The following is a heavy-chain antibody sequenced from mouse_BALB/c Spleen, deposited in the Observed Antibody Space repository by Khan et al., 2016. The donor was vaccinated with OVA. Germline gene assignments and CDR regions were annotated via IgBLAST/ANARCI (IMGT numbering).Heavy chain of an antibody. CDR1: GYSFTSGYA. J-gene: IGHJ2*01. Sequence: EVKLLESGPGLVKPSQSLSLTCTVTGYSFTSGYAWNWIRQFPGNKLEWMGYISYSGVTSYTPSLKSRISITRDTSKNQFFLQLNSVTTEDTATEYCARGNYYGYYFDYWGQGTTLTVSS. CDR3: ARGNYYGYYFDY. CDR2: ISYSGVT. D-gene: IGHD1-1*01. V-gene: IGHV3-2*02.